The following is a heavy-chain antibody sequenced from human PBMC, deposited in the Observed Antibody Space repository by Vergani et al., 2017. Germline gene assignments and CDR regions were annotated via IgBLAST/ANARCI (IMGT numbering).Heavy chain of an antibody. D-gene: IGHD2-2*02. CDR2: IIPIFGTA. J-gene: IGHJ4*02. V-gene: IGHV1-69*06. CDR1: GGTFSSYA. CDR3: ARSTGYCSSTSCYTRFDY. Sequence: QVQLVQSGAEVKKPGSSVKVSCKASGGTFSSYAISWVRPAPGQGLEWMGGIIPIFGTANYAQKFQGRVTITADKSTSTAYMELSSLRSEDTAVYYCARSTGYCSSTSCYTRFDYWGQGTLVTVSS.